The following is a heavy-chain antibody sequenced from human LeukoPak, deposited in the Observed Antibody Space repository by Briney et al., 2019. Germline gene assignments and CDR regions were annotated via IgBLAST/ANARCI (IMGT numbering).Heavy chain of an antibody. V-gene: IGHV3-7*01. Sequence: GGSLRLSCAASGFTFSSSWMSWVRQAPGKGLEWEANIKQDGSEKYYVDSVKGRFTISRDNAKNSLYLQMNSLRAEDTAVYYCARDWGLRLGLDYWGQGTLVTVSS. CDR3: ARDWGLRLGLDY. CDR2: IKQDGSEK. CDR1: GFTFSSSW. D-gene: IGHD3-16*01. J-gene: IGHJ4*02.